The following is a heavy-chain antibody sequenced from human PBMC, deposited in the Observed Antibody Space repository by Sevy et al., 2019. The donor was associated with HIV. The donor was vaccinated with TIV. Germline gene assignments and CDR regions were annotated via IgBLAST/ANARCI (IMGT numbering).Heavy chain of an antibody. V-gene: IGHV1-18*01. J-gene: IGHJ6*02. CDR3: ARGVLLWFGELFNQDLPNYYYGMDV. Sequence: ASVKVSCKASGYTFTSYGISWVRQAPGQGLEWMGWISAYNGNTNYAQKLQGRVTMTTDTSTRTAYMELRSLRSDDTAVYYCARGVLLWFGELFNQDLPNYYYGMDVWGQGTTVTVSS. CDR2: ISAYNGNT. CDR1: GYTFTSYG. D-gene: IGHD3-10*01.